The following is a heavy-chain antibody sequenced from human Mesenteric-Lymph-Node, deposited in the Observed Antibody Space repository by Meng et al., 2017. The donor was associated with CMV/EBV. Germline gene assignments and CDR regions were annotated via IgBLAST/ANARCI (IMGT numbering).Heavy chain of an antibody. J-gene: IGHJ6*02. CDR2: INPNSGGT. CDR3: ARSEGSTVVGLWGYYYYGMDV. Sequence: ASVKVSCKASGYTFTGYYMHWVRQAPGQGLEWMGWINPNSGGTNYAQKFQGRVTMTRDTSISTAYMELSRLRSDDTAVYYCARSEGSTVVGLWGYYYYGMDVWGQGTTVTVSS. D-gene: IGHD3-16*01. V-gene: IGHV1-2*02. CDR1: GYTFTGYY.